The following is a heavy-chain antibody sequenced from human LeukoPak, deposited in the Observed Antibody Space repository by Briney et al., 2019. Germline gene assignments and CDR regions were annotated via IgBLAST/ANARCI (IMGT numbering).Heavy chain of an antibody. D-gene: IGHD3-22*01. V-gene: IGHV1-8*01. CDR2: MNPNSGNT. J-gene: IGHJ3*02. CDR1: GYTFTSYD. Sequence: APVKVPCKASGYTFTSYDINWVRQAPGQGLEWMGWMNPNSGNTVYAQKFQGRVTMTRNTSISTAYMELSSLRSEDTAVYYCAREGSCYYDSSGYDWNAFDIWGQGTMVTVSS. CDR3: AREGSCYYDSSGYDWNAFDI.